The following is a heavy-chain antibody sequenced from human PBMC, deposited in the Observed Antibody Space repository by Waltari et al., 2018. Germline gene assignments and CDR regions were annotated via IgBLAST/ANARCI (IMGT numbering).Heavy chain of an antibody. J-gene: IGHJ1*01. Sequence: QVQLQQWGAGLLKPSETLSLTCAVYSGSFSGYSWSWIRQSPGTGLEWIGEINHSGSTNYNPSLKSRVTISVDTSKNQFSLKLNSVTAADTAVYYCARARGGSYLLKHWGQGTLVTVSS. D-gene: IGHD1-26*01. V-gene: IGHV4-34*01. CDR1: SGSFSGYS. CDR2: INHSGST. CDR3: ARARGGSYLLKH.